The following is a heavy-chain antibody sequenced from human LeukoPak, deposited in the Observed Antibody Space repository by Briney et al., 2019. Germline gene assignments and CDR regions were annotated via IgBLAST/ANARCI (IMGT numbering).Heavy chain of an antibody. D-gene: IGHD6-19*01. CDR2: VFYNGHA. CDR1: GDSLSRTNYY. CDR3: ARGLLKIAVAGHKDY. J-gene: IGHJ4*02. V-gene: IGHV4-39*07. Sequence: KPSETLSLTCTVSGDSLSRTNYYWGWIRQPPGKGLEWIGSVFYNGHAYYNPSLKSRVTISVDTSMNQFSLKLSSVTAADTAVYYCARGLLKIAVAGHKDYWGQGTLVTVSP.